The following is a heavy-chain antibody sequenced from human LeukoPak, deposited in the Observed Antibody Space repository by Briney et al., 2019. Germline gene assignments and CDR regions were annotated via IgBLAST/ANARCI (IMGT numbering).Heavy chain of an antibody. CDR2: ISPNNGGT. CDR1: GYTFTDYY. V-gene: IGHV1-2*02. D-gene: IGHD3-10*01. Sequence: GASVKVSCKASGYTFTDYYMHWVRQAPGQGLEWMGWISPNNGGTNYAQKFQGRVTMTRDTSIGTAYMELSRLRSDDTAVYYCAGGIASYSSSYFDYWGQGALVTVSS. J-gene: IGHJ4*02. CDR3: AGGIASYSSSYFDY.